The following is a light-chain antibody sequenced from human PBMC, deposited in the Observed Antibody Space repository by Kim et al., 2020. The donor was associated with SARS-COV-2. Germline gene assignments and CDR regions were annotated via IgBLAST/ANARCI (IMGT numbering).Light chain of an antibody. CDR1: QNINRY. Sequence: SASGRDRVTITGRASQNINRYLNWYQQEPGKVPKLLISTASTLQTGVPSRFSGSGSGTDFTLTINSLQPEDFATYYCQQTYRSPPTFGQGTKLEI. CDR3: QQTYRSPPT. CDR2: TAS. J-gene: IGKJ2*01. V-gene: IGKV1-39*01.